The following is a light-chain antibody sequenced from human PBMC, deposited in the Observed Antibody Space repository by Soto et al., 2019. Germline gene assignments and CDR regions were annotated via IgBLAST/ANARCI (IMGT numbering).Light chain of an antibody. CDR3: LQDYNYPRT. J-gene: IGKJ1*01. Sequence: ALQMTQSPSSLSASVGDRVTITCRASQGIRNDLGWYQQKPGRAPKLLIYAASSLQSGVPSRFSGSGSGTDFTLTISSLQPEDFATYYCLQDYNYPRTFGQGTKVEIK. V-gene: IGKV1-6*01. CDR1: QGIRND. CDR2: AAS.